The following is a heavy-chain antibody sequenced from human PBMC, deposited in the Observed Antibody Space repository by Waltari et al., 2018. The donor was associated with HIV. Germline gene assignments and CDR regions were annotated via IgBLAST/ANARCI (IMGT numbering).Heavy chain of an antibody. J-gene: IGHJ4*02. CDR1: GFTFSDYS. CDR2: ISSSSSTI. D-gene: IGHD6-6*01. Sequence: EVQLVESGGGLVQPGGSLSLSCAASGFTFSDYSMNWVRQAPGKGLEWVSYISSSSSTIYYADSVKGRFTISRDNAKNSLYLQMNSLRAEDTAVYYCARDPVYSGSSLVYYFDYWGQGTLVTVSS. V-gene: IGHV3-48*01. CDR3: ARDPVYSGSSLVYYFDY.